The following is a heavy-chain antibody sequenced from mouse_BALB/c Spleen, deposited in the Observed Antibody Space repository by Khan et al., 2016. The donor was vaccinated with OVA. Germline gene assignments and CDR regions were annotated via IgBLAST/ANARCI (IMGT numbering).Heavy chain of an antibody. D-gene: IGHD1-1*01. Sequence: VQLQQSGAELMKPGASVKISCKATGYTFSSYWIEWVKQRPGHGLEWIGEILPGSGRNYYNEKFKGKATFTADTSSNTAYMQLSNLTSDDSAVYYCARGNYYGSSSWFGYWGQGTLVTVSA. CDR2: ILPGSGRN. CDR1: GYTFSSYW. CDR3: ARGNYYGSSSWFGY. V-gene: IGHV1-9*01. J-gene: IGHJ3*01.